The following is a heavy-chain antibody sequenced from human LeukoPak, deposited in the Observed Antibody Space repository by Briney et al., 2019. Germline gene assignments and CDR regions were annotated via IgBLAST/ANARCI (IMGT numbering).Heavy chain of an antibody. V-gene: IGHV4-59*01. CDR1: GGSISSYY. CDR2: IYYSGST. D-gene: IGHD3-9*01. J-gene: IGHJ3*02. Sequence: SETLSLTCTVSGGSISSYYWSGIRQPPGKGLEWIGYIYYSGSTNYNPSLKSRVTISVDTSKNQFSLKLSSVTAADTAVYYCARDFGPEYYDILTGYYNDAFDIWGQGTMVTVSS. CDR3: ARDFGPEYYDILTGYYNDAFDI.